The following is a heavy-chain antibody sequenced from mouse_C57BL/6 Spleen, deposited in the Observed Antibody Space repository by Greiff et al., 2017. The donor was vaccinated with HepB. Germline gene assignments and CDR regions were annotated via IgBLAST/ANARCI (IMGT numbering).Heavy chain of an antibody. J-gene: IGHJ1*03. CDR3: AREDFYYYGSSYWYFDV. D-gene: IGHD1-1*01. CDR2: IYPGDGDT. Sequence: QVQLQQSGPELVKPGASVKISCKASGYAFSSSWMNWVKQRPGKGLEWIGRIYPGDGDTNYNGKFKGKATLTADKSSSTAYMQLSSLTSEDSAVYFCAREDFYYYGSSYWYFDVWGTGTTVTVSS. CDR1: GYAFSSSW. V-gene: IGHV1-82*01.